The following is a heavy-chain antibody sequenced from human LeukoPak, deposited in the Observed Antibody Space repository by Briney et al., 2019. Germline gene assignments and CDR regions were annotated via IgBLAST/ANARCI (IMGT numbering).Heavy chain of an antibody. CDR1: GFTFSDYY. CDR3: ARDGARPLLRNDWFDT. CDR2: ISSGDATI. J-gene: IGHJ5*02. Sequence: PGGSLRLSCAASGFTFSDYYMSWIRQAPGKGLEWISYISSGDATIVYADSVKGRFTISRDNAKRSLFLQMNSLRAEDTAVYYCARDGARPLLRNDWFDTWGQGTLVTVSS. V-gene: IGHV3-11*01. D-gene: IGHD4-17*01.